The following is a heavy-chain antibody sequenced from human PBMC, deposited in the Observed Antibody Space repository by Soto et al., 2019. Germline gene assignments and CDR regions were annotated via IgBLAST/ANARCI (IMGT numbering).Heavy chain of an antibody. D-gene: IGHD1-1*01. CDR3: ARDFSSWNDYKVGYYFDY. CDR2: INPNSGGT. CDR1: GYTFTGYY. V-gene: IGHV1-2*04. Sequence: ASVKVSCKASGYTFTGYYMHWVRQAPGQGLEWMGWINPNSGGTNYAQKFQGWVTMTRDTSISTAYMELSRLRSDDTAVYYCARDFSSWNDYKVGYYFDYWGQGTLVTVSS. J-gene: IGHJ4*02.